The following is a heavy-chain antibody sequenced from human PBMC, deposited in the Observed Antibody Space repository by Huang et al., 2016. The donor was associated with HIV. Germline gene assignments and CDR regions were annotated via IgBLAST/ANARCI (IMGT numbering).Heavy chain of an antibody. D-gene: IGHD3-10*01. J-gene: IGHJ4*02. Sequence: QLQLQESGPGLVKPSETLSLTCPVSGGSIRSDNYYWGWIRQPPGKGLEWIGSIYYSGSTYHNPSLKRRVTITGDTSKNNFSLRMRSVTAADTAVYYCARLPGSITMIRGVITDPYWGQGTLVTVSS. CDR1: GGSIRSDNYY. CDR3: ARLPGSITMIRGVITDPY. CDR2: IYYSGST. V-gene: IGHV4-39*02.